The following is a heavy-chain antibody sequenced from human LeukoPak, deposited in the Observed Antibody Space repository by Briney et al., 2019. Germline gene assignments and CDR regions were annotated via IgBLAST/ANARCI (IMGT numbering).Heavy chain of an antibody. D-gene: IGHD3-16*02. CDR1: GFTFISYW. J-gene: IGHJ4*02. CDR3: ARGEYDYVWGSYPDY. CDR2: IKQDGSEK. Sequence: GSLRLFRAGSGFTFISYWMSLVRQGPGKGLEWVANIKQDGSEKYYVDSVKGRFTISRDYSKNTLYLQMNSLRAEDTAVYYCARGEYDYVWGSYPDYWGQGTLVTVSS. V-gene: IGHV3-7*01.